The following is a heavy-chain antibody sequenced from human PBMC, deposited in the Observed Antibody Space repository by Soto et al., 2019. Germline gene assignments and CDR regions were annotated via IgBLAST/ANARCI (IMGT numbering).Heavy chain of an antibody. D-gene: IGHD2-8*01. CDR1: GITFSSYW. CDR2: INSDGSST. V-gene: IGHV3-74*01. Sequence: PGGSLRLSCAASGITFSSYWMHWVRQGPGKGLVWVSRINSDGSSTSYADSVKGRFTISRDNAKNTLYLQMNSLRAEDTAVYYCARVFCTHGVCSSFDYWGQGPLVTVST. J-gene: IGHJ4*02. CDR3: ARVFCTHGVCSSFDY.